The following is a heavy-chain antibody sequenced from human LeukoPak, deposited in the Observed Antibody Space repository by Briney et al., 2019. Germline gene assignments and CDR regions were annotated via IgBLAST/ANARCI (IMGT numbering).Heavy chain of an antibody. J-gene: IGHJ4*02. V-gene: IGHV3-30*18. Sequence: GGSLRLPCAASGFTFSSYGMHWVRQAPGKGLEWVAVISYDGSNKYYADSVKGRFTISRDNSKNTLYLQMNSLRAEDTAVYYCAKDQVISSGCIDYWGQGTLVTVSS. CDR2: ISYDGSNK. D-gene: IGHD6-19*01. CDR1: GFTFSSYG. CDR3: AKDQVISSGCIDY.